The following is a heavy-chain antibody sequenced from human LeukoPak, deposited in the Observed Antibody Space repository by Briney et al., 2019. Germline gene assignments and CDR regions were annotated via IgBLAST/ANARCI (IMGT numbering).Heavy chain of an antibody. D-gene: IGHD6-13*01. CDR2: MNPNSGNT. V-gene: IGHV1-8*01. Sequence: ASVKVSRKASGYTFTSYDINWVRQATGQGLEWMGWMNPNSGNTGYAQKFQGRVTMTRNTSISTAYMELSSLRSEDTAVYYCARGIIAAAGDFDYWGQGTLVTVSS. CDR3: ARGIIAAAGDFDY. CDR1: GYTFTSYD. J-gene: IGHJ4*02.